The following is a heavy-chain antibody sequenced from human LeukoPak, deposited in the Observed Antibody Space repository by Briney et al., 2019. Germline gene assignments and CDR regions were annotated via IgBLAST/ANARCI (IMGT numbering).Heavy chain of an antibody. CDR3: ATDPETYHTAMARGAYAFDI. J-gene: IGHJ3*02. CDR2: FDPEDGET. Sequence: ASVKVSYKVSGYTLTELSMHWVRQAPGKGLEWMGGFDPEDGETIYAQKFQGRVTMTEDTSTDTAYMELSSLRSEDTAVYYCATDPETYHTAMARGAYAFDIWGQGTMVTVSS. D-gene: IGHD5-18*01. CDR1: GYTLTELS. V-gene: IGHV1-24*01.